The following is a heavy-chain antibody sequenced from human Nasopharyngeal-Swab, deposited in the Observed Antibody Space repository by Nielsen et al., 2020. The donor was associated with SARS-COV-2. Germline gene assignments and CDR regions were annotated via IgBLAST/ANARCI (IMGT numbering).Heavy chain of an antibody. CDR1: GFTFSSYA. CDR2: ISGSGGST. D-gene: IGHD3-10*01. Sequence: ESLKISCAASGFTFSSYAMSWVRQTPGKGLEWVSAISGSGGSTYYADSVKGRFTISRDNSKNTLYLQMNSLRAEDTAVYYCATRSGYYGSGSFYDYWGQGTLVTVSS. V-gene: IGHV3-23*01. CDR3: ATRSGYYGSGSFYDY. J-gene: IGHJ4*02.